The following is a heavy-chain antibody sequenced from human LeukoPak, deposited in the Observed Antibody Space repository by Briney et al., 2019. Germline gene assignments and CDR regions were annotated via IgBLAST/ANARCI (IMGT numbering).Heavy chain of an antibody. J-gene: IGHJ4*02. CDR3: ARDSRGHSGYDLDY. CDR2: VYYSGIT. CDR1: GASVNSGSSY. V-gene: IGHV4-61*01. Sequence: PSETLSLTCTVSGASVNSGSSYWSWIRQPPGKGLEWIGYVYYSGITNYNPSLKSRVTMSVDTSKNQFSLKLSSVTAADTAIYYCARDSRGHSGYDLDYWGQGTLVTVSS. D-gene: IGHD5-12*01.